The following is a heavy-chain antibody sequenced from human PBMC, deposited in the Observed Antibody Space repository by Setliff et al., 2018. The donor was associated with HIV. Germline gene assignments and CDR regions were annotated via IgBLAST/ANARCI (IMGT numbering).Heavy chain of an antibody. D-gene: IGHD2-21*02. V-gene: IGHV1-3*01. CDR1: GYTFASHS. CDR3: VRGIESGAWIIDY. Sequence: GASVKVSCKASGYTFASHSMHWVRQAPGQRFEWMGWVNAGNGKTEYSQKLQDRVIIWRDTSANIAYMDLTSLRSEDTAVYFCVRGIESGAWIIDYWGQGTLVTVSS. CDR2: VNAGNGKT. J-gene: IGHJ4*02.